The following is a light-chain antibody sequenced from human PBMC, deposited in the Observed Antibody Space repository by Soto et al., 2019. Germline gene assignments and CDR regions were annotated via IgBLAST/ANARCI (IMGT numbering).Light chain of an antibody. CDR2: AAS. CDR1: QNISSY. Sequence: DIQITQSPSPLSASVGDRVTITCRASQNISSYLNWYQQKPGKAPKLLIYAASSLQSGVPSRFSGSGSGTDFTLTISSLQPEDFATYYCQQSYSTPQTFGQGTKVDI. CDR3: QQSYSTPQT. V-gene: IGKV1-39*01. J-gene: IGKJ1*01.